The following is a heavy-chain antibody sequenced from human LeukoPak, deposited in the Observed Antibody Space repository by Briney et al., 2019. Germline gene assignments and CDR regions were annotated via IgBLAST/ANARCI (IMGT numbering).Heavy chain of an antibody. V-gene: IGHV3-49*04. CDR2: IRSKAYGGTT. Sequence: GSLRLSRTGSGFTFGDYAMSWVREAPGKGLEWVGLIRSKAYGGTTEYAASVKGRFTISRDDSKSIAYLKMNSLKTEDTAVYYCTRSTPYYYDSSGYYQNFVYWGQGTLVTVSS. CDR1: GFTFGDYA. J-gene: IGHJ4*02. CDR3: TRSTPYYYDSSGYYQNFVY. D-gene: IGHD3-22*01.